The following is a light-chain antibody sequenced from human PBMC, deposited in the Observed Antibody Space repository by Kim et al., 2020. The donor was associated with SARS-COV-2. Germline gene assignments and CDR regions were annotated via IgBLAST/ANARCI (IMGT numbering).Light chain of an antibody. CDR2: NHSDSDK. J-gene: IGLJ3*02. CDR3: MIWPINASGV. Sequence: QPVLNQPPSSSASPGESARLTCTLPSDINVGNYNIYWYQQKPGSSPRYHLYNHSDSDKGQGSGVPSRFTGSKDASTNTGILLISGLQSEDESYYYCMIWPINASGVFGGGTQLTV. CDR1: SDINVGNYN. V-gene: IGLV5-37*01.